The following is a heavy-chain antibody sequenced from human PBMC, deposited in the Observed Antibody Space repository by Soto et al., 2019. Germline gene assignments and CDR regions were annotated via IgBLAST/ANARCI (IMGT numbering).Heavy chain of an antibody. CDR1: GFTFSSYS. Sequence: EVQLVESGGGLVKPGGSLRLSCAASGFTFSSYSMNWVRQAPGKVLEWASSITSSSSYINYADSVQGRFTISRDNAKKSPYLKMNSLSAEDTAVYYCGRDAEVTMVRGVGVYYMDVWGKGTTVTVSS. V-gene: IGHV3-21*01. J-gene: IGHJ6*03. CDR2: ITSSSSYI. D-gene: IGHD3-10*01. CDR3: GRDAEVTMVRGVGVYYMDV.